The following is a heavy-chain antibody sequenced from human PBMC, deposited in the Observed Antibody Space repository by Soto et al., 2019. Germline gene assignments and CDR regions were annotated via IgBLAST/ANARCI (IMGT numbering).Heavy chain of an antibody. V-gene: IGHV4-59*01. Sequence: SETLSLTCTVSGGSISSYYWSWIRQPPGKGLEWIGYIYSSGSTNYNPSLKSRVTISVDTSKNQFSLKLSSVTAADTAVYYCAREGVQPTRSGMDVWGQGTTVTVSS. CDR1: GGSISSYY. CDR3: AREGVQPTRSGMDV. J-gene: IGHJ6*02. D-gene: IGHD6-13*01. CDR2: IYSSGST.